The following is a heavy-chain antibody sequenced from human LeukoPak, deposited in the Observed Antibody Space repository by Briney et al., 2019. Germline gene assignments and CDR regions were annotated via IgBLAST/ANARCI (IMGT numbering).Heavy chain of an antibody. Sequence: SETLSLTCTVSGGSISSGDYYWSWIRQPPGKGLEWIGYIYYSGSTYYNPSRKRRITISVDTSKNQFSLKLSSVTAADMAVYYCARGGGLRGRWEPYSYYGMDVWGQGTTVTVSS. CDR3: ARGGGLRGRWEPYSYYGMDV. D-gene: IGHD1-14*01. CDR2: IYYSGST. V-gene: IGHV4-30-4*01. J-gene: IGHJ6*02. CDR1: GGSISSGDYY.